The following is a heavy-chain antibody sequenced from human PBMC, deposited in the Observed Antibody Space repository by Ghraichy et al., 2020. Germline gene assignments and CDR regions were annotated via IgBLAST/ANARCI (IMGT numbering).Heavy chain of an antibody. CDR2: IKQDGSEK. V-gene: IGHV3-7*04. CDR1: GFTFNTYY. D-gene: IGHD5-18*01. J-gene: IGHJ4*02. CDR3: GRGGYIYGSNPIDY. Sequence: GGSLRLSCAASGFTFNTYYMTWVRQAPGKGLEWVANIKQDGSEKYYVDSVKGRFTISRDNAKDSVYLRMNSLRAEDTAVYYCGRGGYIYGSNPIDYWGQGSQVIVSS.